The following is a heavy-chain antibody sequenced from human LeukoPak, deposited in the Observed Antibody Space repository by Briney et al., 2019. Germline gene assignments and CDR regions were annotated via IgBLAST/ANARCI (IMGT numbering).Heavy chain of an antibody. V-gene: IGHV4-59*01. CDR3: ARVVDTAMVPYYFDY. CDR2: IYYSGST. D-gene: IGHD5-18*01. Sequence: SETLSLTCTVSGGSISSYYWSWMRQPPGKGLEWIGYIYYSGSTNYNPSLKSRVTISVDTSKNQFSLKLSSVNAADTAVYYCARVVDTAMVPYYFDYWGQKPLVSVSS. CDR1: GGSISSYY. J-gene: IGHJ4*02.